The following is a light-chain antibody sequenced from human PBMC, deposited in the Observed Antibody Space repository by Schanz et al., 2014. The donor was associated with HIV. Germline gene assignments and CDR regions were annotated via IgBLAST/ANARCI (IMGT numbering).Light chain of an antibody. CDR3: QQYNNWPWT. CDR1: QSVSSSF. CDR2: GAS. Sequence: EIVLTQSPGTLSLSPGERATLSCRASQSVSSSFLAWYQQKPGQAPRLLIYGASSRATGIPDRFSGSGSGTDYTLTISSLQSEDFEAYYCQQYNNWPWTFGQGTKVEIK. J-gene: IGKJ1*01. V-gene: IGKV3-20*01.